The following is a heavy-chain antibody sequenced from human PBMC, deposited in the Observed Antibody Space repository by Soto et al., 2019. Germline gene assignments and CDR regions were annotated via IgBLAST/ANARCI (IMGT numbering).Heavy chain of an antibody. Sequence: SETLSLTCTVSGGSISSGDYYWSWIRQHPGKGLEWIGYIYYSGSTYYNPSLKSRVTISVDTSKNQFSLKLSSVTAADTAVYYCARYPIAAAGYYFDYWGQGTLVTVSS. J-gene: IGHJ4*02. CDR3: ARYPIAAAGYYFDY. D-gene: IGHD6-13*01. V-gene: IGHV4-31*03. CDR2: IYYSGST. CDR1: GGSISSGDYY.